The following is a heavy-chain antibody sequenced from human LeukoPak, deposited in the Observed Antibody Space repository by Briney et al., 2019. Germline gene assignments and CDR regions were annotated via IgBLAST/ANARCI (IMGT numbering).Heavy chain of an antibody. Sequence: PSETLSLTCAVYGGSFSGYYWSWIRQPPGKGLDWIVEINHSGSTNYNPSLKSRVTISVDTSKNQFSLKLSSVTAADTAVYYCARGRETTVTTSFFDYWGQGTLVTVSS. V-gene: IGHV4-34*01. CDR1: GGSFSGYY. CDR3: ARGRETTVTTSFFDY. J-gene: IGHJ4*02. D-gene: IGHD4-11*01. CDR2: INHSGST.